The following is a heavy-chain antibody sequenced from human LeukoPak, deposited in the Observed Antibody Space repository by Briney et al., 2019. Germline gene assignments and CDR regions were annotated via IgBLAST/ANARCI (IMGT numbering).Heavy chain of an antibody. D-gene: IGHD3-10*01. CDR3: ARESRGPAGYFDY. J-gene: IGHJ4*02. V-gene: IGHV3-48*03. CDR2: ISSSGSTI. Sequence: GGSLRLSCAASGFTFSSYEMNWVRQAPGKGLEWVSYISSSGSTIYYADSVKGRFTISRDNSKNTLYLQMNSLRAEDTAVYYCARESRGPAGYFDYWGQGTLVTVSS. CDR1: GFTFSSYE.